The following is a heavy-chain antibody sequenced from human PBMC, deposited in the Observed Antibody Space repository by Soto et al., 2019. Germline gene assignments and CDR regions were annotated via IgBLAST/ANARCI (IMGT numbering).Heavy chain of an antibody. J-gene: IGHJ4*02. CDR1: GFTFSSRA. V-gene: IGHV3-23*01. Sequence: GGSLRLSCAASGFTFSSRAMSWVRQAPGKGLDWVSIISASGDNTYYADSVKGRFTISRDNSKNTLYLQVNSLRAEDTTVYYCAKLTYSDLWSGSHDSWGQGTLVTVSS. CDR3: AKLTYSDLWSGSHDS. D-gene: IGHD3-3*01. CDR2: ISASGDNT.